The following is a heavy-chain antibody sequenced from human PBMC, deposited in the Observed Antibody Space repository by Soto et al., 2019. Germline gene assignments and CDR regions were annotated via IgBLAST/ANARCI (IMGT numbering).Heavy chain of an antibody. D-gene: IGHD6-13*01. V-gene: IGHV2-26*01. CDR2: IFSNDEK. CDR1: GFSLSNARMG. CDR3: ARDSSSWPYYYYYYGMDV. J-gene: IGHJ6*02. Sequence: SGPTLVNPTETLTLTCTVSGFSLSNARMGVSWIRQPPGKALEWLAHIFSNDEKSYSTSLKSRLTISKDTSKSQVVLTMTNMDPVDTATYYCARDSSSWPYYYYYYGMDVWGQGTTVTVSS.